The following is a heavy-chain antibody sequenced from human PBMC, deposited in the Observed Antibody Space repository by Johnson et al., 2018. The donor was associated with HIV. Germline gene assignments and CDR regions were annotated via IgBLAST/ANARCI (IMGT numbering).Heavy chain of an antibody. D-gene: IGHD3-22*01. V-gene: IGHV3-7*01. CDR3: ARDVGGGYYDFDM. CDR1: GFIFSNYY. Sequence: QLVESGGGLVQPGGSLRLSCAASGFIFSNYYMNWVRQAPGKGLEWVANIKQDGSEKYYADSGKGRFTIPRDNAKNTVYLQMNSQRVEDTALYYCARDVGGGYYDFDMWGQGTMVTVSS. CDR2: IKQDGSEK. J-gene: IGHJ3*02.